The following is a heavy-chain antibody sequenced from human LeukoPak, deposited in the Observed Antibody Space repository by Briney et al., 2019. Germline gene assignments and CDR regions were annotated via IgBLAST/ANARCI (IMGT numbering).Heavy chain of an antibody. J-gene: IGHJ6*03. CDR3: ARDSGSYYGSYYYYMDV. CDR1: GYTFTSYG. Sequence: ASVKVSCKASGYTFTSYGVSWVRQAPGQGLEWMGWISAYNGNTNYAQNLQGRVTMTTGTSTSTVYMELRSLRSDDTAVYYCARDSGSYYGSYYYYMDVWGKGTTVTVSS. CDR2: ISAYNGNT. D-gene: IGHD1-26*01. V-gene: IGHV1-18*01.